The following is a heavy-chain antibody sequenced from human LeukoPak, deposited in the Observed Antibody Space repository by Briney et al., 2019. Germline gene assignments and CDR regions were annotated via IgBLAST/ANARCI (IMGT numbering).Heavy chain of an antibody. J-gene: IGHJ4*02. CDR1: GFTFSNYA. V-gene: IGHV3-21*01. CDR2: ISSSSSYI. D-gene: IGHD5-12*01. CDR3: ARDFLGYSYFDY. Sequence: PGGSLRLSCAASGFTFSNYAMSWVRQAPGKGLEWVSSISSSSSYIYYADSVKGRFTISRDNAKNSLYLQMNSLRAEDTAVYYCARDFLGYSYFDYWGQGTLVTVSS.